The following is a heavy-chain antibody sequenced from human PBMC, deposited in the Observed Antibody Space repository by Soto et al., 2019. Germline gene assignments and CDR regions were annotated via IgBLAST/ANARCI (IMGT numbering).Heavy chain of an antibody. CDR1: GFIFSNYA. Sequence: EVQLLESAGGLEQPGGSLRLSCAASGFIFSNYAMSWVRQAPGKGLEWVSTFTRSGNTYYADSVKGRFTISRDNSKNTLYLQMDSLRAEDTAVYYCAREFAPGSPNYDYWGLGTLVTVSS. J-gene: IGHJ4*02. CDR3: AREFAPGSPNYDY. CDR2: FTRSGNT. D-gene: IGHD3-10*01. V-gene: IGHV3-23*01.